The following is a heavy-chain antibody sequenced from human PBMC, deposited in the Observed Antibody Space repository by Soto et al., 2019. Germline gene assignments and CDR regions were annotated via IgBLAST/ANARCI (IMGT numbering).Heavy chain of an antibody. D-gene: IGHD5-18*01. CDR1: GFTFSSYG. CDR2: IWYDGNNK. J-gene: IGHJ4*02. V-gene: IGHV3-33*01. CDR3: ARWGIGAGYD. Sequence: QVQLVESGGGVVQPGRSLRLSCAASGFTFSSYGMPWVRQAPGKGLEWVSVIWYDGNNKYDEASVKSLFTISRDNYKNTLYLLMSRRAAEDTAVYYCARWGIGAGYDWGQGTLVTVSS.